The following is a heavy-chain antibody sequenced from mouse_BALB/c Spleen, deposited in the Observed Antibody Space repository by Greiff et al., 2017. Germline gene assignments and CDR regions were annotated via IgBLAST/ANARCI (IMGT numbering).Heavy chain of an antibody. CDR3: AREDYYGSHYYAMDY. D-gene: IGHD1-1*01. CDR2: ISSGGSYT. CDR1: GFTFSSYA. Sequence: DVKLVESGGGLVKPGGSLKLSCAASGFTFSSYAMSWVRQSPEKRLEWVAEISSGGSYTYYPDTVTGRFTISRDNAKNTLYLEMSSLRSEDTAMYYCAREDYYGSHYYAMDYWGQGTSVTVSS. V-gene: IGHV5-9-4*01. J-gene: IGHJ4*01.